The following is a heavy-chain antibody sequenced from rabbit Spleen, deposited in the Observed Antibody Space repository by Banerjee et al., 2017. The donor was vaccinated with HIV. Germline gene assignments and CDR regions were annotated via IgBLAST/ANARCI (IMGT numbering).Heavy chain of an antibody. J-gene: IGHJ4*01. V-gene: IGHV1S45*01. CDR2: INAVTGKA. D-gene: IGHD1-1*01. CDR3: ARSWVYNHLNL. CDR1: GFSFSNKAV. Sequence: ELVESGGGLVKPEGSLKLSCTASGFSFSNKAVMCWVRQAPGKGLEWIACINAVTGKAVYANCAKGRSTFSKTSSTTVTLQMTSLTAADTATYFCARSWVYNHLNLWGQGTLVTVS.